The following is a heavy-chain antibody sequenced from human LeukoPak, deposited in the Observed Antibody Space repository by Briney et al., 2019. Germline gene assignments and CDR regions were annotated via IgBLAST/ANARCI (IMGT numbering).Heavy chain of an antibody. CDR2: IYYSGST. V-gene: IGHV4-59*08. J-gene: IGHJ4*02. Sequence: SETLSLTCTVSGXSISSYYGSWIRQPPGKGLEWIGYIYYSGSTNYNPSLKSRVTISVDTSKNQFSLKLSSVTAADTAVYYCAAMVRGARGDYWGQGTLVTVSS. CDR1: GXSISSYY. CDR3: AAMVRGARGDY. D-gene: IGHD3-10*01.